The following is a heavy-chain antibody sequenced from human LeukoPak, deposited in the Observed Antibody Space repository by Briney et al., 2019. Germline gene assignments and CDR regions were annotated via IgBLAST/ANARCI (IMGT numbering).Heavy chain of an antibody. J-gene: IGHJ4*02. CDR2: IKQDGSEK. V-gene: IGHV3-7*03. Sequence: GGSLRLSCAASGFTFSSYWMSWVRQVPGKGLEWVAKIKQDGSEKYYVDSVKGRFTISRDNAKNSLYLQMNSLRAEDTAVYYCAKDTFEYYYDSSGYHPGDYWGQGTLVTVSS. CDR3: AKDTFEYYYDSSGYHPGDY. D-gene: IGHD3-22*01. CDR1: GFTFSSYW.